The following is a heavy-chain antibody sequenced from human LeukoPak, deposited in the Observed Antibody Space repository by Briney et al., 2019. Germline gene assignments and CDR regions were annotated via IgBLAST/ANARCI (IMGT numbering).Heavy chain of an antibody. CDR2: INTDGSTT. D-gene: IGHD2-15*01. CDR3: AKPRDIDSWAFDV. Sequence: GGSLRLSCAASGFTFSNYWMHWVRQAPGKGLVWVSRINTDGSTTTYADSVKGRFNISRDNAKNTLYLQMNSLRTEDTAVFYCAKPRDIDSWAFDVWGQGTMVTVSS. J-gene: IGHJ3*01. V-gene: IGHV3-74*01. CDR1: GFTFSNYW.